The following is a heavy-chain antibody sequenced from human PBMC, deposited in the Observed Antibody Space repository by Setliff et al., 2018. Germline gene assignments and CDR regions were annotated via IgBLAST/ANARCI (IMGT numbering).Heavy chain of an antibody. V-gene: IGHV4-61*09. CDR2: ISPSGST. CDR3: ARVRQWLDHYYYYYYMDV. Sequence: KTSETLSLTCSVSGASITSGGFYWTWIRQPAGKGLEWIGHISPSGSTTYNPSVKSRVTISLDTSKNQFSLKLSSVTAADTAVYYCARVRQWLDHYYYYYYMDVWGKGTTVTVSS. J-gene: IGHJ6*03. D-gene: IGHD6-19*01. CDR1: GASITSGGFY.